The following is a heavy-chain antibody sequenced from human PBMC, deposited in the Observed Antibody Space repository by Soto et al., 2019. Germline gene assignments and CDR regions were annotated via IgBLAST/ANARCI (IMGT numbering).Heavy chain of an antibody. J-gene: IGHJ5*02. D-gene: IGHD2-2*01. CDR2: INHSGST. V-gene: IGHV4-34*01. Sequence: SETLSLTCAVYGVFFSGYYWTWIRQPPGTGLEWIGEINHSGSTYYNPSLKSRVTISVDRSKNQFSLKLSSVTAADTAVYYCARVPDRWGQGTLVTVSS. CDR3: ARVPDR. CDR1: GVFFSGYY.